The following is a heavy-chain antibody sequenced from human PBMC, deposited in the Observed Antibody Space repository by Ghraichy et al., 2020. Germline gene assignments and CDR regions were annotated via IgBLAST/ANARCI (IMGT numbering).Heavy chain of an antibody. V-gene: IGHV3-23*01. CDR1: GFTFSSYA. J-gene: IGHJ4*02. D-gene: IGHD5-24*01. Sequence: GGSLRLSCAASGFTFSSYAMSWVRQAPGKGLEWVSAISGSGGSTYYADSVKGRFTISRDNSKNTLYLQMNSLRAEDTAVYYCAKLTQLGWLQYYYFDYWGQGTLVTVSA. CDR2: ISGSGGST. CDR3: AKLTQLGWLQYYYFDY.